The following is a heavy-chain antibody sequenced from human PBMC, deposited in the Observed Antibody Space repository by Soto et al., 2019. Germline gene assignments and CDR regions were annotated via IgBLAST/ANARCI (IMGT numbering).Heavy chain of an antibody. CDR3: TRGRGTSGWYADY. Sequence: GGSLRLSCSTSGFVFGYYAVTWVRQAPGKGLEWVGVVRSETYGGSTEYAASVKGRFRISRDDSESIAYLQMTNLKTEDTAVYYCTRGRGTSGWYADYWGKGIRVTVSS. CDR2: VRSETYGGST. CDR1: GFVFGYYA. D-gene: IGHD6-13*01. V-gene: IGHV3-49*04. J-gene: IGHJ4*02.